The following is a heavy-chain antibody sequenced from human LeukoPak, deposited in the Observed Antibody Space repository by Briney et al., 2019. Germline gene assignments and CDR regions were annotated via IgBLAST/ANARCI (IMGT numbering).Heavy chain of an antibody. CDR1: GGSISSGGYY. D-gene: IGHD3-10*01. CDR2: IYYSGST. CDR3: ARLVRYHNYYYYYSMDV. J-gene: IGHJ6*03. Sequence: SETLSLTCTVSGGSISSGGYYWSWIRQHPGKGLEWIGYIYYSGSTYYNPSLKSRVTISVDTSKNQFSLKLSSVTAADTAVYYCARLVRYHNYYYYYSMDVWGKGTTVTVSS. V-gene: IGHV4-31*03.